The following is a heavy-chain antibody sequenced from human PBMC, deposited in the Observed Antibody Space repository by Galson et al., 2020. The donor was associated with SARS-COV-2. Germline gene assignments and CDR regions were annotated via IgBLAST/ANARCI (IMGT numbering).Heavy chain of an antibody. D-gene: IGHD3-16*02. CDR3: ARGDMITFGGVIDY. V-gene: IGHV4-31*03. J-gene: IGHJ4*02. Sequence: SETLSLTCTVSGGSISSGGYYWSWIRQHPGKGLEWIGYIYYSGSTYYNPSLKSRVTISVDTSKNQFSLKLSSVTAADTAVYYCARGDMITFGGVIDYWGQGTLVTVSS. CDR2: IYYSGST. CDR1: GGSISSGGYY.